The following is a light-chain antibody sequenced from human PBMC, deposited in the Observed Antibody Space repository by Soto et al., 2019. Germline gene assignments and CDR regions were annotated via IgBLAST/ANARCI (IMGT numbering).Light chain of an antibody. CDR3: QQYNNWPPNT. V-gene: IGKV3-15*01. Sequence: IVMTQSPATLSVSPGERAALSCRASQSVSSNLAWYQQKPGQAPRLLIYDASTRATGVPARFSGGGSGTEFTLTISSLQSEDFAVYYCQQYNNWPPNTFGQGTKVEIE. CDR1: QSVSSN. CDR2: DAS. J-gene: IGKJ2*01.